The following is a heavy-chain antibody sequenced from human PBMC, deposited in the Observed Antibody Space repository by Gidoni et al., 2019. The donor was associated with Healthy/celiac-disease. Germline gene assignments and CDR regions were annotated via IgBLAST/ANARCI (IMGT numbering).Heavy chain of an antibody. CDR1: GFTFSSYG. D-gene: IGHD1-1*01. J-gene: IGHJ4*02. V-gene: IGHV3-30*03. CDR3: AASNANFDY. CDR2: ISYDGSNK. Sequence: QVQLVESGGGVVQPGRSLRLSCAASGFTFSSYGMHWVRQAPGKGLEWVAVISYDGSNKYYADSVKGRFTISRDNSKNTLYLQMNSLRAEDTAVYYCAASNANFDYWGQGTLVTVSS.